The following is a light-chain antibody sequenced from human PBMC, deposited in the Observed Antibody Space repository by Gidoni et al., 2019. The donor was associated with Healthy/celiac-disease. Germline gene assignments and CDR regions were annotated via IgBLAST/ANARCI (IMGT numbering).Light chain of an antibody. Sequence: QSVLTQPPSASGTPGQGVTISCSGSSSNIGSNYVNWFQQVPGTAPKLLIYSDNQRPSGVPDRFSASKSGTSASLAIGGLQSEDEADYYCATWDDSLNGRVFGGGTKLTVL. J-gene: IGLJ3*02. CDR3: ATWDDSLNGRV. V-gene: IGLV1-44*01. CDR2: SDN. CDR1: SSNIGSNY.